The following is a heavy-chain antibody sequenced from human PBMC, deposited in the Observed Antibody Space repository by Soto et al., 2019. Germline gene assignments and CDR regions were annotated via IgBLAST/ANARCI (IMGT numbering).Heavy chain of an antibody. J-gene: IGHJ4*02. CDR1: GGIFSSYA. D-gene: IGHD6-6*01. Sequence: SVKVSCKASGGIFSSYAISWVRQAPGQGLEWMGGIIPIFGTANYAQKFQGRVTITADESTSTAYMELSSLRSEDTAVYYCARDRRYSSSSEGLYWGQGTLVTVSS. CDR3: ARDRRYSSSSEGLY. V-gene: IGHV1-69*13. CDR2: IIPIFGTA.